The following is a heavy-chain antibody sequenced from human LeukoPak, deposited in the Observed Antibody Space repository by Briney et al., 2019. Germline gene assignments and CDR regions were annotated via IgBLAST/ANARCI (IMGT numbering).Heavy chain of an antibody. Sequence: GESLKISCKGFGYTFSNYWIGWVRQMPGKGLEWIGIIYPGDSDTRNSPSFQGQVTISGDKSISTAYLQWSSLKASDTAMYYCARPYSYGLYWYFDLWGRGTLVTVSS. J-gene: IGHJ2*01. D-gene: IGHD5-18*01. CDR3: ARPYSYGLYWYFDL. CDR1: GYTFSNYW. V-gene: IGHV5-51*01. CDR2: IYPGDSDT.